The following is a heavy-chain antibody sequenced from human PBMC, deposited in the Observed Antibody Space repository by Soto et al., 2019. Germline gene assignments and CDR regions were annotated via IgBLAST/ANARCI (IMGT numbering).Heavy chain of an antibody. D-gene: IGHD1-26*01. V-gene: IGHV1-58*01. CDR3: AAGALWDFDY. Sequence: GASVKVSCKASGFTFSTSAVQWVRQARGQRLEWIGWIVVGSGNTNYAQKFQGRVTITRDMSTSTAYMELGGLRSEDTAVYYCAAGALWDFDYWGQGTLVTVSS. CDR2: IVVGSGNT. CDR1: GFTFSTSA. J-gene: IGHJ4*02.